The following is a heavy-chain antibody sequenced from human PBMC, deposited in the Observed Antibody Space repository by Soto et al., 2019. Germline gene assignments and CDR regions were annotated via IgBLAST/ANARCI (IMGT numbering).Heavy chain of an antibody. J-gene: IGHJ4*02. D-gene: IGHD2-15*01. CDR1: GFTFSSYG. CDR3: ARALYPIVVVVAATPE. CDR2: ISYDGSNK. V-gene: IGHV3-30*03. Sequence: PGGSLRLSCAASGFTFSSYGMHWVHQAPGKGLEWVAVISYDGSNKYYADSVKGRFTISRDNSKNTLYLQMNSLRAEDTAVYYCARALYPIVVVVAATPEWGQGTLVTVSS.